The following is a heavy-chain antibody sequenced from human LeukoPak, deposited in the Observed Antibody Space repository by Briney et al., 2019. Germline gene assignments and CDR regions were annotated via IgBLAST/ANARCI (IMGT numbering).Heavy chain of an antibody. J-gene: IGHJ5*02. V-gene: IGHV4-39*01. CDR2: IYSSGNP. CDR1: GGSISRSGYY. Sequence: AETLSLICTVSGGSISRSGYYWTWIRQSPGKGLEWLGNIYSSGNPYYSPSLKTRITISLDTSKNQFSLKLTPVTAADTAVYYCASHDYGGDSGDSWGQGTLVTVSS. CDR3: ASHDYGGDSGDS. D-gene: IGHD4-23*01.